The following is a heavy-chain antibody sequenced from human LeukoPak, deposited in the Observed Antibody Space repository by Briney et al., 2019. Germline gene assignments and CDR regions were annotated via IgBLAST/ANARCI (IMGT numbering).Heavy chain of an antibody. D-gene: IGHD5-12*01. V-gene: IGHV3-21*01. J-gene: IGHJ4*02. CDR1: GFTFSTYN. Sequence: PGGSLRLSCAASGFTFSTYNMNWVRQAPGKGLEWVSSISSSSSHTYYVDSVKGRFTISRDNTMNSLYLQMSSLRGEDTAVYYCTREVPHGYSGYDSRDYWGQGTLVTVSS. CDR3: TREVPHGYSGYDSRDY. CDR2: ISSSSSHT.